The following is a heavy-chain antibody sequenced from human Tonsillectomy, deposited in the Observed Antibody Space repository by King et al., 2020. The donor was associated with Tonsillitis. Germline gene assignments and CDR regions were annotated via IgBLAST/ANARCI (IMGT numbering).Heavy chain of an antibody. D-gene: IGHD3-3*01. CDR3: ARGGYDFWSGSPNC. CDR2: ISYDGSNK. V-gene: IGHV3-30-3*01. J-gene: IGHJ4*02. Sequence: VQLVESGGGVVQPGRSLRLSCAASGFTFSYYAMHWVRQAPGKGLEWVAVISYDGSNKYYADSVKGRFTISSDNSKNTLYLQMNSLRPEDTARYYCARGGYDFWSGSPNCWGQGTLVTVSS. CDR1: GFTFSYYA.